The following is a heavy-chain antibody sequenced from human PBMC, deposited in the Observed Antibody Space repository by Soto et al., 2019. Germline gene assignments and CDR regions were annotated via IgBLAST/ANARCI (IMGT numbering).Heavy chain of an antibody. CDR3: AKATATSGGAFEI. V-gene: IGHV3-23*01. CDR2: ILVGGSP. CDR1: GFICSSYD. D-gene: IGHD1-1*01. Sequence: GGSLRLSCAVSGFICSSYDMSWVRQAPGKGLEWVSTILVGGSPHYEDSVKGRFTISRDTSKNTVYLQMNSLTAGDTAVYYCAKATATSGGAFEIYGQGAMVT. J-gene: IGHJ3*02.